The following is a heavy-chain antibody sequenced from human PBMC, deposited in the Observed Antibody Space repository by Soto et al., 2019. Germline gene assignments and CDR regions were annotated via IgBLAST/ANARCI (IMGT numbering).Heavy chain of an antibody. CDR3: AKDCYSGPCNWFDP. CDR1: GFTFSSYA. J-gene: IGHJ5*02. CDR2: ISVSGGST. D-gene: IGHD2-21*02. Sequence: PGGSLRLACAASGFTFSSYAMSWVRQAPGKGLEWVSAISVSGGSTYYADSVKGRFTISRDNSKNTLYLQMNSLRAEDTAVYYCAKDCYSGPCNWFDPWGQGTLVTVSS. V-gene: IGHV3-23*01.